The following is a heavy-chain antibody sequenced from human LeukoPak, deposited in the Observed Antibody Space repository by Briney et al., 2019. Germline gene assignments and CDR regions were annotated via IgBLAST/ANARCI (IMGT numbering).Heavy chain of an antibody. Sequence: PSETLSLTCSVSGGSISSYYWNWIRQPPGKGLEWIGNIYYSGSTNYNPSLKSRVTISVDTSKNQFSLKLTSVTAADTAVYYYAREVTTYYYDSSGYYSFDYWGQGTLVTVSS. V-gene: IGHV4-59*01. CDR1: GGSISSYY. J-gene: IGHJ4*02. CDR3: AREVTTYYYDSSGYYSFDY. D-gene: IGHD3-22*01. CDR2: IYYSGST.